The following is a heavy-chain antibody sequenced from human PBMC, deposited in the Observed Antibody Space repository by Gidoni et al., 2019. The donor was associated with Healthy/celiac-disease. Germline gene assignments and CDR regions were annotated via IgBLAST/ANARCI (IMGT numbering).Heavy chain of an antibody. CDR3: ARDLGIKGP. CDR2: ISYDGSNK. V-gene: IGHV3-30*04. Sequence: QVQLVESGGGVVQPGRSMRISCAASGFTFSSYAMNWVRQAPGTGLEWVAVISYDGSNKYYADSVKGRFTISRDNSKNTLYLQMNSLRAEDTAVYYCARDLGIKGPWGQGTLVTVSS. J-gene: IGHJ5*02. CDR1: GFTFSSYA. D-gene: IGHD1-26*01.